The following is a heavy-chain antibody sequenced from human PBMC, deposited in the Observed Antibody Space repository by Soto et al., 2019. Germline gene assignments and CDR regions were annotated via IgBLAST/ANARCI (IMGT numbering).Heavy chain of an antibody. Sequence: SDTLSLTCTVSGASISGFYWSWIRKSAGKGLEWIGRIYATGTTDYNPSLKSRVMMSVDTSKKQFSVKLRSVTAADTAVYYCVRDGTKTLWNCLDPCGQG. CDR2: IYATGTT. D-gene: IGHD1-1*01. CDR3: VRDGTKTLWNCLDP. CDR1: GASISGFY. V-gene: IGHV4-4*07. J-gene: IGHJ5*02.